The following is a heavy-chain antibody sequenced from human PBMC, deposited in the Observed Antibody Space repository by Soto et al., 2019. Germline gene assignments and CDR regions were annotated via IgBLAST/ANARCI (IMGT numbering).Heavy chain of an antibody. CDR3: ARGHLYDYVWEAPFDI. CDR2: ISSSGSTI. D-gene: IGHD3-16*01. Sequence: EVSLRLSCAASGFTFSDYYMSWIRQAPGKGLEWVSYISSSGSTIYYADSVKGRFTISRDNAKNSLYLQMNSLRAEDTAVYYCARGHLYDYVWEAPFDIWGQGTMVTVSS. J-gene: IGHJ3*02. CDR1: GFTFSDYY. V-gene: IGHV3-11*01.